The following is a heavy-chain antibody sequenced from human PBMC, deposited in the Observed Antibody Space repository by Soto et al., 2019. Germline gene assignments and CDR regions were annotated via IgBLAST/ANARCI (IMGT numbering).Heavy chain of an antibody. CDR3: AKVREDIVLLVALDY. J-gene: IGHJ4*02. CDR2: MSFDGSDI. Sequence: VQLVESGGRVVQPGRSLRLSCAASGFDFSNYVLHWVRQAPGKGLEWVAVMSFDGSDIYYADSVKGRFTISRDNSKNTLYLQMNNLRPEDTAVYYCAKVREDIVLLVALDYWGQGTLVTVSS. CDR1: GFDFSNYV. D-gene: IGHD2-8*01. V-gene: IGHV3-30*18.